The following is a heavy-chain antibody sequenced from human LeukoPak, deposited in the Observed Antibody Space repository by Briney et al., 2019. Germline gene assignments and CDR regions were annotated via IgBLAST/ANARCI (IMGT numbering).Heavy chain of an antibody. D-gene: IGHD6-19*01. CDR3: ARNENIQQWLVFDY. V-gene: IGHV4-59*01. CDR1: GGSISSYY. CDR2: IYYSGST. J-gene: IGHJ4*02. Sequence: NPSETLSLTCTVSGGSISSYYWSWIRQPPGKGLEWIGYIYYSGSTNYNPSLKSRVTISVDTSKNQFSLKLSSVTAADTAVYYCARNENIQQWLVFDYWGQGTLVTVSS.